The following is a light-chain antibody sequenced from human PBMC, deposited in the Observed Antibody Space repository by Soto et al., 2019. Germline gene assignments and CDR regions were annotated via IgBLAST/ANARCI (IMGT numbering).Light chain of an antibody. Sequence: EIELTQSPATLSLSPGETATLSCRASQNVDKFLAWYQQRPGQPPRLLLFDSSNRASGVPVRFSGSGSGTVFTLTSGSLEPEDSAVYYCQQRKNWRPITFGQGTRLVIK. J-gene: IGKJ5*01. CDR2: DSS. CDR1: QNVDKF. V-gene: IGKV3-11*01. CDR3: QQRKNWRPIT.